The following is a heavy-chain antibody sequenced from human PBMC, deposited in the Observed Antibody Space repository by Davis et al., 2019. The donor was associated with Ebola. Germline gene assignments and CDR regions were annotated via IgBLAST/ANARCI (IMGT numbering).Heavy chain of an antibody. D-gene: IGHD4-17*01. Sequence: GSLRLSCTVSGGSISSYYWSWIRQPPGKGLEWIGYIYYSGSTNYNPSLKSRVTISVDTSKNQFSLKLRFATAADTAVYYCARELQTTVTTNAFDIWGQGTMVTVSS. J-gene: IGHJ3*02. V-gene: IGHV4-59*01. CDR2: IYYSGST. CDR3: ARELQTTVTTNAFDI. CDR1: GGSISSYY.